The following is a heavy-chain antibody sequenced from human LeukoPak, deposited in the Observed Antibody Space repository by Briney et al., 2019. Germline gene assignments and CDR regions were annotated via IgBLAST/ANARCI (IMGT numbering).Heavy chain of an antibody. D-gene: IGHD5-18*01. CDR3: SRDHYHKIHSSMVTAPYF. J-gene: IGHJ4*02. CDR2: INPTGGST. CDR1: GYTFTSYY. V-gene: IGHV1-46*01. Sequence: ASVKVSCKASGYTFTSYYMHWVRQAPGEGLEWMGIINPTGGSTSYAQKFQGRVTMTRDTSTSTVDMERSRLRCEDRAVYYCSRDHYHKIHSSMVTAPYFWGQGTLVIVPS.